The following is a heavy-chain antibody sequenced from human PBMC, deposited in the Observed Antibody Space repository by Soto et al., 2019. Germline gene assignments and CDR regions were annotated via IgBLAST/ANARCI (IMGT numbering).Heavy chain of an antibody. CDR3: ARGGSGYHQYYYYGMDV. J-gene: IGHJ6*02. D-gene: IGHD3-22*01. Sequence: GESLKISCKGSGYSFTSYLIGWVRQMPGKGLEWMGIIYPGHSDTRHSPSFQGQVTISADKSISTAYLQWSSLKASDTAMYYCARGGSGYHQYYYYGMDVWGQGTTVTVSS. CDR2: IYPGHSDT. CDR1: GYSFTSYL. V-gene: IGHV5-51*01.